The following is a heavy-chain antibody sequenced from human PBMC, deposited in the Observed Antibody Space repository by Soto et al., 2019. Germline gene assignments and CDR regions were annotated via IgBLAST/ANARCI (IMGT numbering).Heavy chain of an antibody. J-gene: IGHJ4*02. D-gene: IGHD3-9*01. CDR3: ARESHKYYDILTGHGIYY. CDR1: GGTFSSYT. Sequence: SVKVSCKASGGTFSSYTISWVRQAPGQGLEWMGRIIPILGIANYAQKFQGRVTITADKSTSTAYMELSSLRSEDTAVYYCARESHKYYDILTGHGIYYWGQGTLVTVSS. CDR2: IIPILGIA. V-gene: IGHV1-69*04.